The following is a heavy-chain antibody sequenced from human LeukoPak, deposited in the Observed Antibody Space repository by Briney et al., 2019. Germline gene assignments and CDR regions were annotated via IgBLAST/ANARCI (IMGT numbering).Heavy chain of an antibody. CDR3: VRDSRYGSGWFEDGLDF. V-gene: IGHV4-59*02. CDR1: GVSVRSYD. D-gene: IGHD6-13*01. J-gene: IGHJ6*02. CDR2: INDRGST. Sequence: SEILSLTCTVSGVSVRSYDWSWIRQPPGQGLEWLVHINDRGSTNYNPSLQGRVTISIDTSKNQFSLKVNSVTAADTVVYYCVRDSRYGSGWFEDGLDFWGQGTTVTVSS.